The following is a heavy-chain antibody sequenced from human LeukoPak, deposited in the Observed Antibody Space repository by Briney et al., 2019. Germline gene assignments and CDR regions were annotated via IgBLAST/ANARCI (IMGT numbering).Heavy chain of an antibody. J-gene: IGHJ4*02. Sequence: GGSLRLSCAASGITLSNYAMSWVRHAPGKGLDWVGGISGSGGGTNYADSVKGRFTISRDNPKNTLYRQMNNLRADHPAVYCRAKRGAVIRVILVGFHKEAYYFDSWGQGALVTVSS. D-gene: IGHD3-22*01. CDR2: ISGSGGGT. V-gene: IGHV3-23*01. CDR1: GITLSNYA. CDR3: AKRGAVIRVILVGFHKEAYYFDS.